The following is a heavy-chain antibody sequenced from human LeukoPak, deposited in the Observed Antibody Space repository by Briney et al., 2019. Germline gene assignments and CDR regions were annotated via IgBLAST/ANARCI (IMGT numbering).Heavy chain of an antibody. CDR2: XYPGDSDT. CDR3: ARGYCSSTSCYPTGIFDY. V-gene: IGHV5-51*01. Sequence: XMGIXYPGDSDTRYSPSFQGQVPISADKSISTAYLQWSSLKASDTAMYYCARGYCSSTSCYPTGIFDYWGQGTLVTVSS. J-gene: IGHJ4*02. D-gene: IGHD2-2*01.